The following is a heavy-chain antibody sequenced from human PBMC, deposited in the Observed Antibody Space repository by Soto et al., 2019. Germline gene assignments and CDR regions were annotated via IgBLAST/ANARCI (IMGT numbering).Heavy chain of an antibody. Sequence: GSLRLSCAASGFTFSSYAMSWVRQAPGKGLEWVSAISGSGGSTYYADSVKGRFTISRDNSKNTLYLQMNSLRAEDTAVYYCAKDPWYYYDSSGLAYFDYWGQGTLVTVSS. V-gene: IGHV3-23*01. D-gene: IGHD3-22*01. CDR3: AKDPWYYYDSSGLAYFDY. CDR1: GFTFSSYA. J-gene: IGHJ4*02. CDR2: ISGSGGST.